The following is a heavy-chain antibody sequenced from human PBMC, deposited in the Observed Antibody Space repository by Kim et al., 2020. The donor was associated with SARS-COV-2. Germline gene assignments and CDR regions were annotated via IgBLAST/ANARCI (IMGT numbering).Heavy chain of an antibody. CDR2: IRCTIYGGTT. D-gene: IGHD2-2*01. V-gene: IGHV3-49*04. Sequence: GGSLRLSCITSGFTFREFPMAWVRQAPGKGLEWIGFIRCTIYGGTTEYAASVRGRFIISSEDPNKTAHLQMNSLKTEDTAVYYSVRVDCSSVGCYGDHYRNYYCMDVCDQGTTANVSS. CDR1: GFTFREFP. J-gene: IGHJ6*02. CDR3: VRVDCSSVGCYGDHYRNYYCMDV.